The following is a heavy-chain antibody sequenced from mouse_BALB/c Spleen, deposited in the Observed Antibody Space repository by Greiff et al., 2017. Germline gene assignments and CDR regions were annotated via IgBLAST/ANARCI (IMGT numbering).Heavy chain of an antibody. D-gene: IGHD2-4*01. Sequence: EVHLVESGPGLVKPSQSLSLTCTVTGYSITSDYAWNWIRQFPGNKLEWMGYISYSGSTSYNPSLKSRISITRDTSKNQFFLQLNSVTTEDTATYYCARDPYDYDVRAMDYWGQGTSVTVSS. J-gene: IGHJ4*01. CDR2: ISYSGST. CDR3: ARDPYDYDVRAMDY. CDR1: GYSITSDYA. V-gene: IGHV3-2*02.